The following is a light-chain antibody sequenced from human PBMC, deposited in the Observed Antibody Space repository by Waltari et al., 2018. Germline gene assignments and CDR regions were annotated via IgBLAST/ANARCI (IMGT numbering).Light chain of an antibody. CDR2: YAS. CDR1: QSVSSN. J-gene: IGKJ5*01. V-gene: IGKV3-15*01. Sequence: EIVMTQSPATLSVSPGETATLSCRASQSVSSNVAWYQKKPGQAPSLLIYYASTRATSIPAKFRGSGSGTEFTLTISSLQSEDFAVYYCQQYNRWPPITFGHGTRLEI. CDR3: QQYNRWPPIT.